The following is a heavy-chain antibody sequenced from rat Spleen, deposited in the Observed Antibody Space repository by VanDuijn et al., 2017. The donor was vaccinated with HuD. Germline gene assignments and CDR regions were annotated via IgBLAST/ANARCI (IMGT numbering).Heavy chain of an antibody. J-gene: IGHJ4*01. D-gene: IGHD1-5*01. CDR1: GFTFSDYA. CDR2: IIYDGSST. V-gene: IGHV5-17*01. CDR3: ARHEVQLPYVMDA. Sequence: EVQLLESGGGLVQPGRSLKLSCAASGFTFSDYAMAWVRQAPKKGLEWVATIIYDGSSTYYRDSVKGRFTISRDNAKNTQYLQMDSLRSEDTATYYCARHEVQLPYVMDAWGQGASVTVSS.